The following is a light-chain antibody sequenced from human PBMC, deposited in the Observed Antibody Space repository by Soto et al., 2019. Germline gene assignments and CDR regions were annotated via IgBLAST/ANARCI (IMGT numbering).Light chain of an antibody. V-gene: IGKV3-15*01. CDR1: QSVSTN. CDR3: QQYHNWPPWT. J-gene: IGKJ1*01. Sequence: EIVMTQSPATLSVSPGERATLSCRASQSVSTNLAWYRQKPGQAPRLLIYGTSTRATGIPARFSGSGSGTEFTLTISSLQSKDFAVYYCQQYHNWPPWTFGQGTKVEIK. CDR2: GTS.